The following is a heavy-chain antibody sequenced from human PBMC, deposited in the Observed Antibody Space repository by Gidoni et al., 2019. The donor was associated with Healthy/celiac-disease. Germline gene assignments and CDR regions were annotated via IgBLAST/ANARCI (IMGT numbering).Heavy chain of an antibody. CDR2: TYYRSKWYN. V-gene: IGHV6-1*01. CDR3: AREVGGKYSSGWYPDY. J-gene: IGHJ4*02. Sequence: QVQLQQSGPGLVKPSQTPSLTCPISADSVPRNSPAWNWIWQSPSRVLEWLGRTYYRSKWYNDYAVSVKSRITNNPDTSKNQFSLQLNSVTPEDTAVYYCAREVGGKYSSGWYPDYWGQGTLVTVSS. CDR1: ADSVPRNSPA. D-gene: IGHD6-19*01.